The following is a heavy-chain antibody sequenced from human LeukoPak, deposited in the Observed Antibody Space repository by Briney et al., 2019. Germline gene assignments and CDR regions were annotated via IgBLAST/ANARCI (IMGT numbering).Heavy chain of an antibody. Sequence: PGGSLRLSCAASGFTFSSYSMNWVRQAPGKGLEWVSYISSSSSSYIYYADSVKGRFTISRDNAKNSLYLQMNSLRAEDTAVYYCARNYSDSSGGYWGQGTLVTVSS. CDR2: ISSSSSSYI. J-gene: IGHJ4*02. D-gene: IGHD4-11*01. CDR3: ARNYSDSSGGY. CDR1: GFTFSSYS. V-gene: IGHV3-21*05.